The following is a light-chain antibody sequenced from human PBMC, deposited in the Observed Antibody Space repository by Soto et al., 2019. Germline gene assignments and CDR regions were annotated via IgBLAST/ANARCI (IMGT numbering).Light chain of an antibody. Sequence: DLPMTQSPSTLSASVGDRVTITCRASQNIYRWLAWYQQKPGKAPKLLIYDASTLQGGVPSRFGGSVSGTEFTLTITSLQPDDFATYYCQQYHSYSPHTFGQGTNLESK. J-gene: IGKJ2*01. V-gene: IGKV1-5*01. CDR2: DAS. CDR3: QQYHSYSPHT. CDR1: QNIYRW.